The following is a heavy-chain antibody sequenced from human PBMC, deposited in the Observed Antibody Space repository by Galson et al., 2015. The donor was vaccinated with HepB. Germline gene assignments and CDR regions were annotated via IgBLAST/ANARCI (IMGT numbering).Heavy chain of an antibody. CDR3: AKISLPSSNFDS. CDR1: GFAFSSHA. D-gene: IGHD2/OR15-2a*01. CDR2: ITGDGSTS. V-gene: IGHV3-23*01. J-gene: IGHJ4*02. Sequence: SLRLSCAASGFAFSSHAMGWVRRAPEKGLEWVSSITGDGSTSFYADSVRGRFTLSKDNSQNTLFLQMNSLRAEDTALYYCAKISLPSSNFDSWGQGTLVTVSS.